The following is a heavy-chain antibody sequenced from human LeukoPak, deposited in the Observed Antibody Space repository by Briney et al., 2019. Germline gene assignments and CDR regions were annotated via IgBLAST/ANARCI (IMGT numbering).Heavy chain of an antibody. D-gene: IGHD2-21*02. V-gene: IGHV3-23*01. CDR2: ISGSGATT. Sequence: GGSLRLSCAASGFTFNKYGMTWVRQAPGKGLEWVSVISGSGATTYYADSVKGWFTISRDNSKNTLFLQMNTLRAEDTAVYYCAKETANCGGDCYSLHDHWGQGTLVTVSS. J-gene: IGHJ4*02. CDR3: AKETANCGGDCYSLHDH. CDR1: GFTFNKYG.